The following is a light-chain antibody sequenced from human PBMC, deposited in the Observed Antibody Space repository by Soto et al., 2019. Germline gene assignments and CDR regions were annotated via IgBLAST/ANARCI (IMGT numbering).Light chain of an antibody. CDR3: SSYTSASTLLYL. Sequence: QSALTQPASGSGSPGQSITISCTGTSSDVGGYNYVSWYQQHPGTAPKLLIYGVTNRPSGVSTRFSGSKSGNTASLTISGLQAEDEADYHCSSYTSASTLLYLFGTGTKLTVL. J-gene: IGLJ1*01. V-gene: IGLV2-14*01. CDR2: GVT. CDR1: SSDVGGYNY.